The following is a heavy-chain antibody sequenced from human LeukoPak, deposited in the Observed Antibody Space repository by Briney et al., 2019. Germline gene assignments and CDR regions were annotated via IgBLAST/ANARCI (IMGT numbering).Heavy chain of an antibody. CDR1: GFTFDDYG. CDR2: INWNGGST. Sequence: PGGSLGLSCAASGFTFDDYGMSWVRQAPGKGLEWVSGINWNGGSTGYADSVKGRFTISRDNAKNSLYLHMNSLRAEDTALYHCARVKGYYGSGSPGAYYYGMDVWGQGTTVTVSS. V-gene: IGHV3-20*01. D-gene: IGHD3-10*01. J-gene: IGHJ6*02. CDR3: ARVKGYYGSGSPGAYYYGMDV.